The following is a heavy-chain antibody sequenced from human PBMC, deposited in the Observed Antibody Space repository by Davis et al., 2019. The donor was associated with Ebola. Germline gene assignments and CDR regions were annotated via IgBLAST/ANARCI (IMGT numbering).Heavy chain of an antibody. CDR2: ISYDGNYI. CDR3: ANLEWVNPDY. Sequence: GESLKISCAVSGFTFSNYALHWVRQAPGKGLEWVAAISYDGNYIYYADSVRGRFTISREDSENTLYLQMNSLRADDTAVYYCANLEWVNPDYWGQGALVTVSS. J-gene: IGHJ4*02. V-gene: IGHV3-30-3*01. CDR1: GFTFSNYA. D-gene: IGHD4-23*01.